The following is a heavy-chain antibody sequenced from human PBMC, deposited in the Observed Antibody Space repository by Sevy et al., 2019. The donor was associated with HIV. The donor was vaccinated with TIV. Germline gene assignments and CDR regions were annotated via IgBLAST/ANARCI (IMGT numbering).Heavy chain of an antibody. J-gene: IGHJ3*02. V-gene: IGHV3-7*03. Sequence: GGSLRLSCAASGFTFSSYWMSWVRQAPGKGLEWVANIKQDGSEKYYVDSVKGRFTISRDNAKNSLYLQMNSLRAEDTAVYYCVRELTFGGVIVPDAFDIWGQGTMVTVSS. CDR2: IKQDGSEK. CDR3: VRELTFGGVIVPDAFDI. CDR1: GFTFSSYW. D-gene: IGHD3-16*02.